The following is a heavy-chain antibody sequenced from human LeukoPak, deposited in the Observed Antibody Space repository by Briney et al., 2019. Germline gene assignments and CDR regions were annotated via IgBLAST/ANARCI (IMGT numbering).Heavy chain of an antibody. V-gene: IGHV1-2*04. CDR2: INPNSGGT. Sequence: ASVKVSCKASGYTFTSYDINWVRQATGQGLEWMGWINPNSGGTNYAQKFQGWVTMTRDTSISTAYMELSRLRSDDTAVYYCAREFEGSSNRRYYDSSGYRSLDAFDIWGQGTMVTVSS. CDR3: AREFEGSSNRRYYDSSGYRSLDAFDI. D-gene: IGHD3-22*01. J-gene: IGHJ3*02. CDR1: GYTFTSYD.